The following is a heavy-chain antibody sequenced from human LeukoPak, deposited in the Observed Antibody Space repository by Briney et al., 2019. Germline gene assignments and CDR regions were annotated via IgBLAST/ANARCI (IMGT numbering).Heavy chain of an antibody. CDR1: GLTFSSYG. CDR2: IWYDGSNT. V-gene: IGHV3-33*01. D-gene: IGHD3-10*01. J-gene: IGHJ3*02. Sequence: GRSLSRSYAGSGLTFSSYGMDCVRQAPGEGSEEVEVIWYDGSNTYYADSVKGRLPISRDNYKNTLYLQVNSMRAKDTPVYYCARHLAAYGSGSWSAFDIRGQGTMVTVYS. CDR3: ARHLAAYGSGSWSAFDI.